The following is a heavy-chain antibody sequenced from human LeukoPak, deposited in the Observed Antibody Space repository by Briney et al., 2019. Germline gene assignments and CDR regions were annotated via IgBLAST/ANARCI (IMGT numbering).Heavy chain of an antibody. J-gene: IGHJ4*02. CDR1: GYTFTSYG. CDR3: ARDSSGWSSLDY. Sequence: ASVKVSCKASGYTFTSYGISWVRQAPGQGLEWMGWISAYNGNTNYAQKLQGRVTMTTDTSTSTAYMELRSLRSADTAVYYCARDSSGWSSLDYWGQGTLVTVSS. CDR2: ISAYNGNT. V-gene: IGHV1-18*04. D-gene: IGHD6-19*01.